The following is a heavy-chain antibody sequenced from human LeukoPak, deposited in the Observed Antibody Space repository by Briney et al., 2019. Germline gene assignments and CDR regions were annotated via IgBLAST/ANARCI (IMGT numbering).Heavy chain of an antibody. V-gene: IGHV3-30*18. CDR2: ISYDGSNK. J-gene: IGHJ6*02. CDR3: AKDGELHAGMDV. Sequence: PGGSLRLSCAASGFTFSSYGMHWVRQAPGKGLEWVAVISYDGSNKYYADSVKGRFTISRDNSKNTLYLQMNSLRAEDTAVYYCAKDGELHAGMDVWGQGTTVTVSS. CDR1: GFTFSSYG. D-gene: IGHD1-7*01.